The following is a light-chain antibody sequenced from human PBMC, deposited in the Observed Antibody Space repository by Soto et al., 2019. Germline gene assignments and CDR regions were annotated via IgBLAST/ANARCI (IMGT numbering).Light chain of an antibody. CDR2: EVS. Sequence: QSALTRPPSVSGSPGQSVTISCTGTSSDVGSYSRVSWYQQPPGTAPKLMIYEVSNRPSGVPDRFSGSKSGNTASLTISGLQPEDEADYYCSSYTSSNTYVFGTGTKLTVL. CDR1: SSDVGSYSR. J-gene: IGLJ1*01. CDR3: SSYTSSNTYV. V-gene: IGLV2-18*02.